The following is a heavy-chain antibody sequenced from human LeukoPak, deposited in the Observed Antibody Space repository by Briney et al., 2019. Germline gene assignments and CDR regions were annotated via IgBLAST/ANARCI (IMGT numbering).Heavy chain of an antibody. V-gene: IGHV1-2*02. J-gene: IGHJ4*02. Sequence: ASVKVSCKDSGYTFTGDYMHWVRQAPGQGLEWMGWINPNSGGTNYAQKFQGRVTMTRDTSISTAYMELSRLRSDDTAVYYCARSPGIAVAVRGYYFDYWGQGTLVTVSS. D-gene: IGHD6-19*01. CDR2: INPNSGGT. CDR1: GYTFTGDY. CDR3: ARSPGIAVAVRGYYFDY.